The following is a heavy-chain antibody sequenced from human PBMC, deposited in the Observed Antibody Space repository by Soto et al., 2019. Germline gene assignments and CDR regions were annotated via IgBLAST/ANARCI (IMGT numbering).Heavy chain of an antibody. V-gene: IGHV4-59*01. CDR2: IYYSGST. Sequence: SETLSLTCTVSGGSISSYYWSWIRQPPGKGLEWIGYIYYSGSTNYNPSLKSRVTISVDTSKNQFSLKLSSVTAADTAVYYCARVGRRHGDFDYWGQGTLVTVSS. CDR1: GGSISSYY. D-gene: IGHD4-17*01. J-gene: IGHJ4*02. CDR3: ARVGRRHGDFDY.